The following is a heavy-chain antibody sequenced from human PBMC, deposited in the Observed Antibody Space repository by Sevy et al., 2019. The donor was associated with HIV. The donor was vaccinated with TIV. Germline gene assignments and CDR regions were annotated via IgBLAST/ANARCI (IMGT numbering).Heavy chain of an antibody. CDR1: GYTFTIYG. CDR2: ISAYSGNT. J-gene: IGHJ4*02. CDR3: ARTSSYGSGNYFDY. V-gene: IGHV1-18*01. Sequence: ASVKVSCKASGYTFTIYGISWVRQAPEQGLEWMGWISAYSGNTNYAQNLQGRVTMTTDTSTTTAYMELRSLRFDDTAVYYCARTSSYGSGNYFDYWGQGALVTVSS. D-gene: IGHD3-10*01.